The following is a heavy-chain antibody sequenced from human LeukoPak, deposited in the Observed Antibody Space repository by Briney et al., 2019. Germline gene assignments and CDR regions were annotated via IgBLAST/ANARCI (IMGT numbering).Heavy chain of an antibody. CDR2: ISGTGSST. V-gene: IGHV3-23*01. Sequence: GGSLRLSCEVSGFTFGNYAMNWVRQAPGKGLEWVSTISGTGSSTYYADSAKGRSTISRDNSKDTLFLQLNSLTAADTAMYFCAKASVAIPQYCNSWGQGTLVTVSS. CDR1: GFTFGNYA. J-gene: IGHJ5*02. CDR3: AKASVAIPQYCNS. D-gene: IGHD2-2*02.